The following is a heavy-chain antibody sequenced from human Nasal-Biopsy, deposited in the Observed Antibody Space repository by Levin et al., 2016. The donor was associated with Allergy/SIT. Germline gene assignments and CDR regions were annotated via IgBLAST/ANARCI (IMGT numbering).Heavy chain of an antibody. CDR1: GGSINNYGYY. J-gene: IGHJ4*02. CDR2: IYYGTTT. D-gene: IGHD3-3*01. V-gene: IGHV4-39*01. CDR3: ASHHYDFWSGYYNSFDS. Sequence: SETLSLTCSVSGGSINNYGYYWGWIRQPPGKGLEWLGSIYYGTTTYYNPSLKSRITISVDTSKNQFSLKLSSVTAADSAVYFCASHHYDFWSGYYNSFDSWGQGTLVTVSS.